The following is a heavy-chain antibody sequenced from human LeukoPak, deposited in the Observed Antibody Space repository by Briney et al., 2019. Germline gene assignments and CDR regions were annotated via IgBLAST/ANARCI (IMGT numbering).Heavy chain of an antibody. V-gene: IGHV3-11*01. CDR3: ARRSGGLAVTSPLDY. J-gene: IGHJ4*02. CDR2: ISPSGSSI. Sequence: GGSLRLSCAASAFTFSDYYMSWVRQAPGQGLEWISYISPSGSSIYYADSVKGRFTISRDNTKNSLYLQMNSLRVEDTAVYYCARRSGGLAVTSPLDYWGQGTLVTVSS. CDR1: AFTFSDYY. D-gene: IGHD6-19*01.